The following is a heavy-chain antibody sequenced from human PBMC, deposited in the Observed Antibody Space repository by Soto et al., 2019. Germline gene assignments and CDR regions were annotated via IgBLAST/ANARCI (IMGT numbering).Heavy chain of an antibody. Sequence: PSETLSLTCSVSGYSITADGYYWSWIRQHPGKGLEWIGSFYSSGSIIYNPSLKSRVSISGDTSRNQFSMTLTSVTAADTALYYCARMYSSGSGWFHPWGQGTLVTVSS. CDR1: GYSITADGYY. CDR3: ARMYSSGSGWFHP. D-gene: IGHD6-19*01. V-gene: IGHV4-31*03. J-gene: IGHJ5*02. CDR2: FYSSGSI.